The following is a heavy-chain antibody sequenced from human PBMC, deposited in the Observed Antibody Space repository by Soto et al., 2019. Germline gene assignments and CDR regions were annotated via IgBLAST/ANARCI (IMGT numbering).Heavy chain of an antibody. CDR2: INNDGSRT. V-gene: IGHV3-74*01. CDR3: ARPPFCSKGVCYGIY. D-gene: IGHD2-8*01. CDR1: GFTFSNYW. Sequence: PGGSLRLSYAASGFTFSNYWMYWLRQAPGKGSVWVSHINNDGSRTSYADSVKGRFTISRDNAKNTLYLQMNSLRAEDTAVYYCARPPFCSKGVCYGIYWGQGALVTVSS. J-gene: IGHJ4*02.